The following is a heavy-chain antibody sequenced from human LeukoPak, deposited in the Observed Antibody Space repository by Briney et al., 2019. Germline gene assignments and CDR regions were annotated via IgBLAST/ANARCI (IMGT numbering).Heavy chain of an antibody. CDR3: AKGHDSNTWYRSWLDP. D-gene: IGHD2-2*01. V-gene: IGHV3-30*18. J-gene: IGHJ5*02. Sequence: PRGSLRLPCEASRLTFSTYAMHWVRQTPDKGLEWVAVISSDGSTENYADSVKGRFIISRDNSKNTLYLRMNNLTPEDTGLYYCAKGHDSNTWYRSWLDPWGQGTLVTVSS. CDR2: ISSDGSTE. CDR1: RLTFSTYA.